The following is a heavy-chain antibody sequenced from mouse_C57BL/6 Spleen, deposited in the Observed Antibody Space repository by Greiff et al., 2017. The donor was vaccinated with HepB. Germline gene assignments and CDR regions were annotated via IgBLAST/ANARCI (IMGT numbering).Heavy chain of an antibody. V-gene: IGHV1-81*01. CDR2: IYPRSGNT. J-gene: IGHJ1*03. CDR1: GYTLTSYG. D-gene: IGHD1-1*01. CDR3: ARPLTTVVAKGYFDV. Sequence: VQLQQSGAELARPGASVKLSCKASGYTLTSYGISWVKQRTGQGLEWIGEIYPRSGNTYYNEKFKGKATLTADKSSSTAYMELRSLTSEDSAVYFCARPLTTVVAKGYFDVWGTGTTVTVSS.